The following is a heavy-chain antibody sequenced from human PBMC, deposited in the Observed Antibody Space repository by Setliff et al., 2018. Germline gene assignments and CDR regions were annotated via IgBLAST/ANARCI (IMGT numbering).Heavy chain of an antibody. V-gene: IGHV1-2*02. CDR1: GYTFTGYY. CDR2: INPNSGGT. J-gene: IGHJ6*03. CDR3: ARDRVPITMIVVVTPNYYMDV. D-gene: IGHD3-22*01. Sequence: GALVKVSCKASGYTFTGYYMHWVRQAPGQGLEWMGWINPNSGGTNYAQKFQGRVTMTRDTSISTAYMELSRLRSDDTAVYYCARDRVPITMIVVVTPNYYMDVWGKGTTVTVSS.